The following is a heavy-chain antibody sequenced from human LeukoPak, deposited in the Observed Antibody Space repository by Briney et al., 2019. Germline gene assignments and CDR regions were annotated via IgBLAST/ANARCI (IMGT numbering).Heavy chain of an antibody. D-gene: IGHD6-6*01. CDR1: GFTFSSYW. Sequence: GGSLRLSCAASGFTFSSYWMSWVRQAPGKGLEWVATIKEDGSEKYYVDSVKGRFTISRDNAKDSVYLQMNSLRAEDTAVYYCARVTAAVIATRPVGYWGQGTLVTVSS. CDR2: IKEDGSEK. V-gene: IGHV3-7*01. J-gene: IGHJ4*02. CDR3: ARVTAAVIATRPVGY.